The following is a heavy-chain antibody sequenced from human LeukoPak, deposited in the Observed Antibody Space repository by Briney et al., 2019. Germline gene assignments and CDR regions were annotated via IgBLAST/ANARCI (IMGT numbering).Heavy chain of an antibody. Sequence: GESLKISCEGSGYSFTSYWIGWVRQMPGKGLEWMGIIYPGDSDTRYSPSFQGQVTISAAKSISTAYLQWSSLKASDTAMYYCARARYCSGGRCYFDYWGQGTLVTVSS. D-gene: IGHD2-15*01. CDR1: GYSFTSYW. V-gene: IGHV5-51*01. CDR3: ARARYCSGGRCYFDY. J-gene: IGHJ4*02. CDR2: IYPGDSDT.